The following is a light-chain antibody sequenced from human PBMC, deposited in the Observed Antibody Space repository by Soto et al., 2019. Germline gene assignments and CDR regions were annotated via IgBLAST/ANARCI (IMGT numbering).Light chain of an antibody. V-gene: IGKV3-15*01. Sequence: EIVMTQSPATLSVSPGERATLSCRASQSINSNLAWYQQKPGQAPRLLIYSASTRATGVPARFSGSESGTEVPLTISSLQSGDFAGYYCQQYSNWPPMYTFGQGTKLEIK. J-gene: IGKJ2*01. CDR2: SAS. CDR3: QQYSNWPPMYT. CDR1: QSINSN.